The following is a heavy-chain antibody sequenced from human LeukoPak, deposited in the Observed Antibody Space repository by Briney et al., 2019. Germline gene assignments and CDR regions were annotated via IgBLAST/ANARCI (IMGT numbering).Heavy chain of an antibody. J-gene: IGHJ5*02. V-gene: IGHV3-7*01. D-gene: IGHD3-3*02. CDR2: IKQDGSEK. CDR3: AREASSHFT. CDR1: GFTFGNSW. Sequence: GGSPRLSCAGSGFTFGNSWMNWFRQTPGKGLEWVANIKQDGSEKYVDSVKGRFTISIDIAKTSLYLQMNSLRAEDTAVYYCAREASSHFTWGQGTLVTVSS.